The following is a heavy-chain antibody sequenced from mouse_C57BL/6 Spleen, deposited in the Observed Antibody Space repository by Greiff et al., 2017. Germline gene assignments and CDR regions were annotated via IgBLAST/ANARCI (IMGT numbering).Heavy chain of an antibody. V-gene: IGHV1-81*01. Sequence: QVQLQQSGAELARPGASVKLSCKASGYTFTSYGISWVKQRPGQGLEWIGEIYPRSGNTYYNEKFKGKATLTADKSSSTAYMELRSLTSEDSAVXFCARPYSNCGEFDGWGTGTTVTVSS. J-gene: IGHJ1*03. CDR1: GYTFTSYG. CDR2: IYPRSGNT. D-gene: IGHD2-5*01. CDR3: ARPYSNCGEFDG.